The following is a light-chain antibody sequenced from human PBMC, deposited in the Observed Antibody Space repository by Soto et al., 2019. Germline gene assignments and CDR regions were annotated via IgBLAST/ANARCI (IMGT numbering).Light chain of an antibody. V-gene: IGKV1-5*03. J-gene: IGKJ1*01. Sequence: DIQMTQSPSTLSASIGDTVTIPCRASQTINNWLAWYQQKPGKAPKVLIHKVSTLESGVPPRCSGSGSGTDFTLTISSLQPDDFATYFCQEYDTSFTWTFGQGTRVELK. CDR2: KVS. CDR3: QEYDTSFTWT. CDR1: QTINNW.